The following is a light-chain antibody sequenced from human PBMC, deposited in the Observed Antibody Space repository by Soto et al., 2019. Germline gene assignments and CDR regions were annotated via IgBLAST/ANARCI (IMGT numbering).Light chain of an antibody. V-gene: IGKV3-20*01. CDR1: QSVGSSH. CDR3: QQYGSAPWK. CDR2: GAS. Sequence: EIVLTQSPGTLSLSPGERATLSCRASQSVGSSHLAWYQQKPGQAPSLLMYGASSRATGIPDRFSGSGSGTDFTLTISRLEPEEFAVYYCQQYGSAPWKCGQGTKV. J-gene: IGKJ1*01.